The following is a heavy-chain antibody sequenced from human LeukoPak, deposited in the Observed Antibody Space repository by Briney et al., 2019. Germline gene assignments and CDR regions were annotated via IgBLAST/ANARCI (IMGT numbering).Heavy chain of an antibody. CDR1: GFTFSSYA. CDR3: ARDLVGAPDY. J-gene: IGHJ4*02. V-gene: IGHV3-23*01. Sequence: GGSLRLSCAASGFTFSSYAMSWVRQAPGKGLEWVSAISGSGGSTYYADSVKGRFTISRDNAKNSLYLQMNSLRVEDTAVYYCARDLVGAPDYWGQGTLVTVSS. CDR2: ISGSGGST. D-gene: IGHD1-26*01.